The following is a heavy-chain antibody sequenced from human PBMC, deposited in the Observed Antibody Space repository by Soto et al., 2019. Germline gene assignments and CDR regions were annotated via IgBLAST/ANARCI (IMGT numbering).Heavy chain of an antibody. Sequence: GGSLRLSCAASGFTFSSYSMNWVRQAPGKGLEWVAVIWYDGSNKYYADSVKGRFTISRDNSKNTLYLQMNSLRAEDTAVYYCEREGQQQGIDYWGQGTLVTVSS. CDR1: GFTFSSYS. D-gene: IGHD6-13*01. J-gene: IGHJ4*02. CDR2: IWYDGSNK. CDR3: EREGQQQGIDY. V-gene: IGHV3-33*08.